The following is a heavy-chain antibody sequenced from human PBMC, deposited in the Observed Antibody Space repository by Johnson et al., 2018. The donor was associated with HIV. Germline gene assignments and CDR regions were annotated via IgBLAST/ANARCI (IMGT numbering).Heavy chain of an antibody. V-gene: IGHV3-23*04. D-gene: IGHD6-6*01. Sequence: VPLVESRGVLVQPGGSLRLSCAASGFTFADYGMSWVRPAPGKGLEWASAIGTAGDTYYPGSVKGRFTISRDGAKNTLYLQMNSLRAEDTAVYYCAREFRYSSSPAHYAFDIWGQGTMVTVSS. J-gene: IGHJ3*02. CDR1: GFTFADYG. CDR3: AREFRYSSSPAHYAFDI. CDR2: IGTAGDT.